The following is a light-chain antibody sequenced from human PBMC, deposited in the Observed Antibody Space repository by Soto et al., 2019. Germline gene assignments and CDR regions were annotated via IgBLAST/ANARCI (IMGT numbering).Light chain of an antibody. CDR2: NNT. CDR3: AAWDDSLNGVV. V-gene: IGLV1-44*01. J-gene: IGLJ2*01. Sequence: QSVLTQPPSASGTPGQRVTISCSGSNSNIGSNTVNWYQQLPGTAPKLIIYNNTKRPSGVPDRFSGSKSGTSASLAISGLKSEDEADYYCAAWDDSLNGVVFGGGTKVTVL. CDR1: NSNIGSNT.